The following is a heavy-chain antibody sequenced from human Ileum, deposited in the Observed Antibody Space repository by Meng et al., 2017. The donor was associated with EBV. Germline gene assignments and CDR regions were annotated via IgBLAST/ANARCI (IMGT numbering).Heavy chain of an antibody. D-gene: IGHD6-19*01. CDR3: ARVGQWLPIDY. J-gene: IGHJ4*02. CDR1: GGSISSSNW. V-gene: IGHV4-4*02. CDR2: IYHSGST. Sequence: VPMQEVGPGLGKPSGNLSLTCAVSGGSISSSNWWSWVRQPPGKGLEWIGEIYHSGSTNYNPSLKSRVTISVDKSKNQFSLNLSSVTAADTAVYYCARVGQWLPIDYWGQGTLVTVSS.